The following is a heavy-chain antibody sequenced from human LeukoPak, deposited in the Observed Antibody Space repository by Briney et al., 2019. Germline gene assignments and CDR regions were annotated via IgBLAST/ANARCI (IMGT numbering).Heavy chain of an antibody. CDR1: GGSISSYY. V-gene: IGHV4-4*09. Sequence: SETLSLTCTVSGGSISSYYWSWIRQPPGKGLEWIEYIYTSGSTNYNPSLKSRVTISVDTSKNQFSLKLSSVTAADTAVYYCARTNSRELSDAAYYFDYWGQGTLVTVSS. D-gene: IGHD1/OR15-1a*01. CDR3: ARTNSRELSDAAYYFDY. J-gene: IGHJ4*02. CDR2: IYTSGST.